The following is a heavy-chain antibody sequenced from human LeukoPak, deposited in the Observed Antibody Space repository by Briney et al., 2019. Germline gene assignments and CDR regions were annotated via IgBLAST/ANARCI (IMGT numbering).Heavy chain of an antibody. V-gene: IGHV1-69*01. J-gene: IGHJ4*02. CDR2: IIPIFGTI. CDR3: ARCHPKQQLAYFDY. Sequence: SSVKVSCKASGVTFSDYTIIWVRQAPGQGLEWMGGIIPIFGTIYYAQKLQGRVTITADESTTTAYMELSSLRSEDTAVYYCARCHPKQQLAYFDYWGQGSLVTVSS. D-gene: IGHD6-13*01. CDR1: GVTFSDYT.